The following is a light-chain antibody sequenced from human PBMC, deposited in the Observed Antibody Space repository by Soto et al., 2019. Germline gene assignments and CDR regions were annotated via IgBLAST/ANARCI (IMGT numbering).Light chain of an antibody. Sequence: QSVLTQSSSASAXXXXXVXLXXXLSSXHSSYIIAWHQQQPGKAPRYLMKLEGSGSYNKGSEVPDRFSGSSSGADRYLTISNLQFEDEADYYCETWDSNTRVFGGGTKLTVL. CDR1: SXHSSYI. CDR3: ETWDSNTRV. J-gene: IGLJ3*02. V-gene: IGLV4-60*02. CDR2: LEGSGSY.